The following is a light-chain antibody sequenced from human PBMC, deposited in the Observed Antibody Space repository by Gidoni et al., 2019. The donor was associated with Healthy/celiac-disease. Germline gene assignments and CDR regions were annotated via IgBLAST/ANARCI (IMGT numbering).Light chain of an antibody. Sequence: EIVLTQSPGSLSLSPGERVTISCRASQSVSSSYLAWYQQKPGQAPRLLIYGASSRATGLPDRFSGSRSGTDFTITISRLEPEDFAVYYCQQYGSSPMCSFGQGTKLEIK. V-gene: IGKV3-20*01. CDR1: QSVSSSY. J-gene: IGKJ2*04. CDR2: GAS. CDR3: QQYGSSPMCS.